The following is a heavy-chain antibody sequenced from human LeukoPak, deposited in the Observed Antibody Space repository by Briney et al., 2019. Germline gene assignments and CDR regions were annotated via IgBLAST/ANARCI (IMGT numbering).Heavy chain of an antibody. CDR1: GGSISSYY. D-gene: IGHD6-19*01. Sequence: PSETLSLTCNVSGGSISSYYWSWIRQRAGKGLEWIGRIYSSGSTNYNLSLKSRVSMSVDTSKNQFSLNLSFVTAADTAVYYCARGYGAGHYFDYWGQGTPVTVSS. J-gene: IGHJ4*02. CDR2: IYSSGST. V-gene: IGHV4-4*07. CDR3: ARGYGAGHYFDY.